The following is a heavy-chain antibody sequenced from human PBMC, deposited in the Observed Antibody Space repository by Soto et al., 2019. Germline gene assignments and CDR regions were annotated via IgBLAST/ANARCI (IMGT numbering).Heavy chain of an antibody. CDR1: GFTFSSYG. CDR3: ARFQLYYDSTFDI. Sequence: PGGSLRLSCAASGFTFSSYGMHWVRQAPGKGLEWVAVISYDGSNKYYADSVKGRFTISRDNSKNTLYLQMNSLRAEDTAVYYCARFQLYYDSTFDIWGQGTMVTVSS. CDR2: ISYDGSNK. D-gene: IGHD3-22*01. J-gene: IGHJ3*02. V-gene: IGHV3-30*03.